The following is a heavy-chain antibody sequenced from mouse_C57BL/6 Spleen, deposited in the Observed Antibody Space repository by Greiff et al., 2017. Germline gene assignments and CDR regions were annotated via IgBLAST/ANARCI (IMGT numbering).Heavy chain of an antibody. J-gene: IGHJ4*01. CDR1: GYTFTRSW. V-gene: IGHV1-69*01. CDR2: IDPSDSYT. Sequence: QVQLQQPGASLVLPLASVTLSCKASGYTFTRSWMHWVKQRPGQGLEWIGEIDPSDSYTNYNQKFKGKSTLTVDKSSSTAYMQLSSLTSEDSAVYYCATQLRLQAMDYWGQGTSVTVSS. CDR3: ATQLRLQAMDY. D-gene: IGHD3-2*02.